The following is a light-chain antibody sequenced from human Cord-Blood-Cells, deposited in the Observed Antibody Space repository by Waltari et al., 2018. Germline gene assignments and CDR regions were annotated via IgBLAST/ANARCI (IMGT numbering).Light chain of an antibody. J-gene: IGLJ2*01. CDR2: EVS. CDR3: SSYAGSNNVV. V-gene: IGLV2-8*01. Sequence: QSALTQPPSASGSPGQSVPISCTGTSSDVGGYNYVSWYQQHPGKAPKLMIYEVSKRPSGVPDRFSGSKSGNTASLTVSGFQAEDEADYYCSSYAGSNNVVFGGGTKLTVL. CDR1: SSDVGGYNY.